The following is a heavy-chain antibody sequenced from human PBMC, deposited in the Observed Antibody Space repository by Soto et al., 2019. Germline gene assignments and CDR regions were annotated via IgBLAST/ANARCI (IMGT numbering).Heavy chain of an antibody. D-gene: IGHD3-22*01. CDR1: GDSISSYY. CDR2: LYYGRSA. J-gene: IGHJ4*02. Sequence: QVQLQESGPGLVKPSETLSLTCAVSGDSISSYYCMWIRQPPGKGLESIGYLYYGRSANYNPSLKSRVTFSVDTPTNQCSLTLSSMTAADTAVYYCALRSMAVVPEYWGQGTLVTVSS. CDR3: ALRSMAVVPEY. V-gene: IGHV4-59*01.